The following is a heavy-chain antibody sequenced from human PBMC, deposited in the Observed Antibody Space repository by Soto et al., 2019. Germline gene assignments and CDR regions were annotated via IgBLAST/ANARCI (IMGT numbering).Heavy chain of an antibody. D-gene: IGHD6-19*01. CDR3: ARLRPSGTHDS. CDR1: GGSLSGYF. CDR2: IHHSGTTT. Sequence: SETLSLTCTVSGGSLSGYFWSWIRQAPGKGLEWIVYIHHSGTTTNYNPSLKSRVTISLDTSTNQVSLKLTSVTAADTAVYYCARLRPSGTHDSWGQGALVTVSS. V-gene: IGHV4-59*01. J-gene: IGHJ4*02.